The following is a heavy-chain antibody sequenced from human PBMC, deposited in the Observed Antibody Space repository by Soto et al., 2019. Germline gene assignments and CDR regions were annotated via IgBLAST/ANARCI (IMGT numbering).Heavy chain of an antibody. D-gene: IGHD5-12*01. CDR3: ARGWLRGTGMY. CDR1: GFIFSSYT. V-gene: IGHV3-21*01. CDR2: ISASSTYI. Sequence: EVQLVESGGGLVKPGRSLRLSCAASGFIFSSYTMNWVRQAPGKGLEWVSSISASSTYIYYADSLKGRFTISRDNAYNSLYLQMNSLRAEDTAVYYCARGWLRGTGMYWGQGTLVTVSS. J-gene: IGHJ4*02.